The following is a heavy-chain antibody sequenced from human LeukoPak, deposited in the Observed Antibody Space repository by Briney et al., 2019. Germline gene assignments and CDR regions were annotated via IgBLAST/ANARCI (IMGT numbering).Heavy chain of an antibody. CDR1: GFTFSDYY. CDR2: ISSSGSTI. Sequence: PGGSLRLSCAASGFTFSDYYMSWIRQAPGKGLEWVSYISSSGSTIYYADSVKGRFTISRDNSKNTLYLQMNSLRAEDTAVYYCARGGLFDYDFWSGYPHYYYYMDVWGKGTTVTVSS. V-gene: IGHV3-11*04. J-gene: IGHJ6*03. CDR3: ARGGLFDYDFWSGYPHYYYYMDV. D-gene: IGHD3-3*01.